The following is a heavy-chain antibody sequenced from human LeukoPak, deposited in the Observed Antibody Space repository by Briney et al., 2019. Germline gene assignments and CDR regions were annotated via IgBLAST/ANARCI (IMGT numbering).Heavy chain of an antibody. V-gene: IGHV5-10-1*01. Sequence: GESLKISCKGSGYSFTSYWISWVRQMPGKGLEWMGRINPSDSYTDYSPSFQGHVTISADKSISTAFLQWSSLKASDSAVYYCARHSSRRGGWFDPWGQGTLVTVSS. CDR2: INPSDSYT. D-gene: IGHD3-10*01. CDR1: GYSFTSYW. CDR3: ARHSSRRGGWFDP. J-gene: IGHJ5*02.